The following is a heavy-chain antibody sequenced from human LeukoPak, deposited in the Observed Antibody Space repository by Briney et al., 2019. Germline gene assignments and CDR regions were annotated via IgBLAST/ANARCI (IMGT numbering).Heavy chain of an antibody. J-gene: IGHJ4*02. D-gene: IGHD5-18*01. CDR2: IRYDGSNK. CDR3: AKNFVDTAMTYFDY. CDR1: GFTFSSYG. Sequence: PGGSLRLSCAASGFTFSSYGMHWVRQAPGKGLEWVALIRYDGSNKYYADSVKGRFTISRDNSKNTLYLQMNSLRAEDTAVYYCAKNFVDTAMTYFDYWGQGTLVTVSS. V-gene: IGHV3-30*02.